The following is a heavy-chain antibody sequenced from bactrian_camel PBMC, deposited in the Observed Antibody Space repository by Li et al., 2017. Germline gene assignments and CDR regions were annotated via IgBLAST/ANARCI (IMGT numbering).Heavy chain of an antibody. J-gene: IGHJ4*01. CDR3: AAEPDYTLATWPALEIYEYKY. V-gene: IGHV3S40*01. Sequence: ASGFTFSFYDMNWVRQAPGNGLEWIAVVKGAGSTTYYSDSMKGRFTISRDNAENTLYLQMNSLKPEDTAMYYCAAEPDYTLATWPALEIYEYKYYGQGTQVTVS. D-gene: IGHD1*01. CDR2: VKGAGSTT. CDR1: GFTFSFYD.